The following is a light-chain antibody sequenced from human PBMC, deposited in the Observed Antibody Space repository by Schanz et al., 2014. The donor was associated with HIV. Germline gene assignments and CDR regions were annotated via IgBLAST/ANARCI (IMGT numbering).Light chain of an antibody. CDR2: GNS. CDR3: QSFDSSLNGVV. Sequence: SVLTQPPSVSGAPGQRVTISCTGSSSNIGAGYDVHWYQQLPGTAPKLLIYGNSDRPSGVPDRFSGSKSGSSASLAISGLQADDEADYFCQSFDSSLNGVVFGGGTKVTVL. CDR1: SSNIGAGYD. J-gene: IGLJ3*02. V-gene: IGLV1-40*01.